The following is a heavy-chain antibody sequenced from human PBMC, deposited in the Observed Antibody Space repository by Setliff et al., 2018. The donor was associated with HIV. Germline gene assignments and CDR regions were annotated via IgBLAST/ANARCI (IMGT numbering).Heavy chain of an antibody. CDR2: IYHSGST. Sequence: SETLSLTCTVSGGSISGSNSYWCWIRQPPGKGLEWIGNIYHSGSTYYNPSLKSRITISADTSKNQFSLKLSSVTAADTAVYYCARARIDYSTSTWFDPWGQGTLVTVSS. V-gene: IGHV4-39*07. D-gene: IGHD6-13*01. CDR3: ARARIDYSTSTWFDP. CDR1: GGSISGSNSY. J-gene: IGHJ5*02.